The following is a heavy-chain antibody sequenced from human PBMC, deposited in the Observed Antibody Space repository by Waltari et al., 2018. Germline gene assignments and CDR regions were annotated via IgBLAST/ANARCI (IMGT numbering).Heavy chain of an antibody. CDR2: VYHDGTH. CDR1: GYAVNSGFY. Sequence: QVQLLESGPGLVKSSETLSLTCDVSGYAVNSGFYWGWIRQAPGEGLEWVATVYHDGTHFYNPSLKSGLSVSRDTSKNQISLTLKSVTAADTAVYHCSRQVLGYCTSAACRRLESWGQGTLVTVSS. V-gene: IGHV4-38-2*01. J-gene: IGHJ4*02. CDR3: SRQVLGYCTSAACRRLES. D-gene: IGHD2-2*03.